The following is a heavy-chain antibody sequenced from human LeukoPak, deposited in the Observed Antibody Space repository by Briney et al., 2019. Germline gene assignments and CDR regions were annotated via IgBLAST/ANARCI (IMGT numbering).Heavy chain of an antibody. CDR2: ISGSDAST. CDR3: AKGGPWTITFGGAPDAFDI. D-gene: IGHD3-16*01. Sequence: GGSLRLSCAASGFTFSNYAMSWVRQAPGKGLEWVSSISGSDASTYYADSVKGRFTISSDNSKNTLYLQMNSLRAEDTAVYYCAKGGPWTITFGGAPDAFDIWGLGTMVTVSS. CDR1: GFTFSNYA. V-gene: IGHV3-23*01. J-gene: IGHJ3*02.